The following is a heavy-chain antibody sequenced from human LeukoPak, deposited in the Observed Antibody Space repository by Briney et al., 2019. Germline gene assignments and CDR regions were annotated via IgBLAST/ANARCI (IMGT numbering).Heavy chain of an antibody. V-gene: IGHV3-66*04. CDR2: IYSGGNT. CDR1: GFTVSSDY. CDR3: ARLLHYDFWSGYYFDS. J-gene: IGHJ4*02. Sequence: GGSLRLSCVASGFTVSSDYMSWVRQAPGKGLEWVSIIYSGGNTFYADSVKGRFSISRDNSKNTVYLQMNSLRLEDTAVYYCARLLHYDFWSGYYFDSWGQGTLVTVSS. D-gene: IGHD3-3*01.